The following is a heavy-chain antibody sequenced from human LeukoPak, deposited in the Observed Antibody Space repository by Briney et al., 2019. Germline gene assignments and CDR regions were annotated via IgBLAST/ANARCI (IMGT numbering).Heavy chain of an antibody. J-gene: IGHJ4*02. V-gene: IGHV3-30*02. CDR3: AKDSEDGHNWAPFDY. CDR1: GFTFSSYG. D-gene: IGHD5-24*01. Sequence: GGSLRLSCTASGFTFSSYGMHWVRQAPGKGLEWVSFIRFDRSNIYYADSVKGRFTISRDNSRNTLYLQMNSLRTEDTAIYYCAKDSEDGHNWAPFDYWGQGTLVTVSS. CDR2: IRFDRSNI.